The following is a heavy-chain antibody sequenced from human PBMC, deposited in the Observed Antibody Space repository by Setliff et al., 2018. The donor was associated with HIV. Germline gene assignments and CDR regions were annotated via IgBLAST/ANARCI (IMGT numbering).Heavy chain of an antibody. CDR2: ISYDGSNK. CDR1: GFTFSRFA. D-gene: IGHD1-26*01. V-gene: IGHV3-30*14. J-gene: IGHJ5*02. CDR3: ANLWEVGA. Sequence: LSLTCAASGFTFSRFAMHWVRQAPGKGLEWVAVISYDGSNKYYADSVKGRFTITRDNARTSLYLEMSSLRAEDTAVYLCANLWEVGAWGQGTLVTVSS.